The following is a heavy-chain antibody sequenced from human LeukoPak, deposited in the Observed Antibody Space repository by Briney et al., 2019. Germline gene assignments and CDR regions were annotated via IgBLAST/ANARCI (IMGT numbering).Heavy chain of an antibody. Sequence: SETLSLTCTVSGGSISSSSYYWDWIREPPGKWLEWIGSIYYSGSTYYNPSLKSRVTISVDTSKNQFSLKLSSVTAADTAVYYCARVRLRFWSLRLANYYMDVWGKGTTVTVSS. D-gene: IGHD5-12*01. J-gene: IGHJ6*03. CDR1: GGSISSSSYY. V-gene: IGHV4-39*07. CDR3: ARVRLRFWSLRLANYYMDV. CDR2: IYYSGST.